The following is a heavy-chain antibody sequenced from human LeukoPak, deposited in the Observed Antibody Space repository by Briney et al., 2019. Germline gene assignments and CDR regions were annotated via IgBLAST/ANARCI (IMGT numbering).Heavy chain of an antibody. V-gene: IGHV3-7*05. Sequence: GGSLRLSCAASGFTLSFYWMSWVRLAPGKGLEWVANIKEDGSEIYYVHSVKGRLTISRDNAKNSLYLQMNSLRAEDTAVYYCARGGRTVFDYRGEGALVTVSS. D-gene: IGHD1-14*01. CDR3: ARGGRTVFDY. J-gene: IGHJ4*02. CDR1: GFTLSFYW. CDR2: IKEDGSEI.